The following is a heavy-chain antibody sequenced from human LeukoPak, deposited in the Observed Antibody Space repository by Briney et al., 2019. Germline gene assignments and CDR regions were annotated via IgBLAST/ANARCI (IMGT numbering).Heavy chain of an antibody. V-gene: IGHV3-53*01. D-gene: IGHD5-12*01. CDR3: AREGGYVFDY. J-gene: IGHJ4*02. CDR1: GVTVSRNY. CDR2: IYSGGST. Sequence: GGSLRLSCAVSGVTVSRNYLSWVRQAPGKGLEWVAVIYSGGSTDYADSVKGRFTISRDNSKNTVYLQMNSLRPEDTAMYYCAREGGYVFDYWGQGTLVTVSS.